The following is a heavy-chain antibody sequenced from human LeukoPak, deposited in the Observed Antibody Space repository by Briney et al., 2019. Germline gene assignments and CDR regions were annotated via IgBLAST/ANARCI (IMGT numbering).Heavy chain of an antibody. J-gene: IGHJ5*02. D-gene: IGHD3-10*01. Sequence: GESLKISCKGSGYSFTSYWIGWVRQMPGKGLEGMGIIYPGDSDTRYSPSFQGQVTISADKSISTAYLQWSSLKASDTAMYYCARLLSNYYGSGSYYRWGQGTLVTVSS. CDR2: IYPGDSDT. CDR3: ARLLSNYYGSGSYYR. CDR1: GYSFTSYW. V-gene: IGHV5-51*01.